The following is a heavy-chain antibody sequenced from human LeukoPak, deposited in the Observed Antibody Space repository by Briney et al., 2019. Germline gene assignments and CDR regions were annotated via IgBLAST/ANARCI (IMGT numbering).Heavy chain of an antibody. J-gene: IGHJ5*02. Sequence: GGSLRLSCAASGFTFTSAWMTWLRQTPEKGLEYVAHMNEDGSGRFYVDSAKGRFTISRDDTQNSVYLQMNSLRVEATAVYYCAAWFGESVPWGQGTLVTVSS. CDR2: MNEDGSGR. CDR1: GFTFTSAW. D-gene: IGHD3-10*01. CDR3: AAWFGESVP. V-gene: IGHV3-7*01.